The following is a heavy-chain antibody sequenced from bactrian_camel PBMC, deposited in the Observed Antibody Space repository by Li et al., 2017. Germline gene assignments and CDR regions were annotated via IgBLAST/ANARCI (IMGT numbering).Heavy chain of an antibody. V-gene: IGHV3-2*01. Sequence: QVQLVESGGGLVQPGGSLTVSCEVSGFTSSFYYMSWIRQAPGKGLEWVSTIDSDGRNTYYADSMKGRFTISRDNTKNTVYLQMNSLKPEDTAVYYCVRREDGLGTALLGYWGRGPRSPSP. CDR1: GFTSSFYY. D-gene: IGHD5*01. J-gene: IGHJ4*01. CDR2: IDSDGRNT.